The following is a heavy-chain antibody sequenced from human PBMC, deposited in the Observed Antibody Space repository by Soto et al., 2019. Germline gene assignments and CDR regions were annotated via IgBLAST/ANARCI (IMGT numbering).Heavy chain of an antibody. V-gene: IGHV3-48*03. D-gene: IGHD1-26*01. CDR2: ISSSGSTI. CDR3: ARDTDVGGSYHFDY. CDR1: GFTFSSYE. J-gene: IGHJ4*02. Sequence: GGSRRRSCAASGFTFSSYEMNWVRQAPGKGLEWVSYISSSGSTIYYADSVKGRFTISRDNAKNSRYLQMNSLRAEDSAVYYCARDTDVGGSYHFDYWGQGTLVTVSS.